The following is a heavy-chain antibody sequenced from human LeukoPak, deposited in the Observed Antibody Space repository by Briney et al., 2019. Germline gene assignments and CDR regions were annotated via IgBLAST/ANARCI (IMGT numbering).Heavy chain of an antibody. J-gene: IGHJ3*02. V-gene: IGHV1-18*01. D-gene: IGHD6-13*01. CDR1: GGTFSSYA. CDR2: ISAYNGNT. CDR3: ARESIAAAADAFDI. Sequence: ASVKVSCKASGGTFSSYAISWVRQAPGQGLEWMGWISAYNGNTNYAQKLQGRVTMTTDTSTSTAYMELRSLRSDDTAVYYCARESIAAAADAFDIWGQGTMVTVSS.